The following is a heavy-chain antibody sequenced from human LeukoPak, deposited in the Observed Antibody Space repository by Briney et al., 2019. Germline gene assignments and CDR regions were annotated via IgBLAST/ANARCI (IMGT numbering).Heavy chain of an antibody. Sequence: RGSLSPSCAASGFTFSSYAMSWVRQPPGKELEWVSAISGCGGSTSYAASVKGRFTTSEDNSKNTLYLQMNSLGAEDTAVYYCAKGRGCLRAAIGDWFDPWGQGTLVTVSS. CDR3: AKGRGCLRAAIGDWFDP. J-gene: IGHJ5*02. CDR2: ISGCGGST. D-gene: IGHD2-2*01. CDR1: GFTFSSYA. V-gene: IGHV3-23*01.